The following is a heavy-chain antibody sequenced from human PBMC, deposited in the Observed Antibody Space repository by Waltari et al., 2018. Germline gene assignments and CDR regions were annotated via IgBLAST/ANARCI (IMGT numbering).Heavy chain of an antibody. Sequence: QVQLAQSGAEVTKPGASVKVSCKASGYTFISYDINWVRQAAGQGLEWMGWMNPNSGNTGFAQKFQGRVAMTRNTSISTAYMELSSLRSEDTAVYFCARGVRIVGTTTGNYYFDYWGQGSLVTASS. V-gene: IGHV1-8*01. J-gene: IGHJ4*02. CDR1: GYTFISYD. CDR2: MNPNSGNT. D-gene: IGHD5-12*01. CDR3: ARGVRIVGTTTGNYYFDY.